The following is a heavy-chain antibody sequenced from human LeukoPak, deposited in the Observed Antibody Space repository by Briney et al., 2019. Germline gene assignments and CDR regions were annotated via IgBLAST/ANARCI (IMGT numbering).Heavy chain of an antibody. CDR1: GFPLSDYY. CDR3: ARERGRDTAMGPDY. Sequence: KPGGSLRLSCAASGFPLSDYYLSSTRHAPGKGLEWVSHINSSGSTIYSADSVKGRFTLPRDNPNNPPYLQLTSHRPAHTPVPYCARERGRDTAMGPDYWGQGTLVTVSS. V-gene: IGHV3-11*01. CDR2: INSSGSTI. J-gene: IGHJ4*02. D-gene: IGHD5-18*01.